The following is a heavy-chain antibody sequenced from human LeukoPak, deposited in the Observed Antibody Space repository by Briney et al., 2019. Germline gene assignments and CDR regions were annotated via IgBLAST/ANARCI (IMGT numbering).Heavy chain of an antibody. D-gene: IGHD3-9*01. CDR2: INHSGST. V-gene: IGHV4-34*01. Sequence: SETLSLTCAAYGGSFSGYYWSWIRQPPGKGLEWIGEINHSGSTNYNPSLKSRVTISVDTSKNQFSLELSSVTAADTAVYYCARGRDILTGYYVARKYYFDYWGQGTLVTVSS. J-gene: IGHJ4*02. CDR3: ARGRDILTGYYVARKYYFDY. CDR1: GGSFSGYY.